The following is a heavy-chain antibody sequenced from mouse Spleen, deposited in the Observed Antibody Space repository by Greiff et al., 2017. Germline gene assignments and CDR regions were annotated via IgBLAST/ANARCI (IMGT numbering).Heavy chain of an antibody. V-gene: IGHV5-9-3*01. J-gene: IGHJ4*01. Sequence: EVQLVESGGGLVKLGGSLKLSCAASGFTFSSYAMSWVRQTPEKRLEWVATISSGGGNTYYPDSVKGRFTISRDNAKNTLYLQMSSLKSEDTAMYYCARQKSYYGSAGAMDYWGQGTSVTVSS. D-gene: IGHD1-1*01. CDR2: ISSGGGNT. CDR1: GFTFSSYA. CDR3: ARQKSYYGSAGAMDY.